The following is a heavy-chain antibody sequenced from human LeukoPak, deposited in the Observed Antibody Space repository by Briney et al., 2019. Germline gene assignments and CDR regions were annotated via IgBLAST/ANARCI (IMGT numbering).Heavy chain of an antibody. J-gene: IGHJ4*02. CDR3: SRGRSGTYLLAELDY. CDR1: GYTFTGYD. D-gene: IGHD1-26*01. Sequence: ASVKVSCKASGYTFTGYDIHWVGHATGQGLEWMGWMNPDSGNAGSARKFQGRVTFTRDTSISIAFMELSSLRSDDTAVYFCSRGRSGTYLLAELDYWGQGALVTVSS. V-gene: IGHV1-8*01. CDR2: MNPDSGNA.